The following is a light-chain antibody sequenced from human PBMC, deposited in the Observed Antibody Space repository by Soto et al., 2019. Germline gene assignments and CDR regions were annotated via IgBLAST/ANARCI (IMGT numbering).Light chain of an antibody. CDR3: QFRSNSLLR. V-gene: IGKV3-11*01. Sequence: ETVLTQSPATLSLSPGERATLSCRASQDVGAYLAWYQQQPGQAPSLLIYDASNRATGIPARFSGSGSGADFTLTLSNLEPEAFAVYYCQFRSNSLLRFGVGTKVEV. CDR1: QDVGAY. CDR2: DAS. J-gene: IGKJ4*02.